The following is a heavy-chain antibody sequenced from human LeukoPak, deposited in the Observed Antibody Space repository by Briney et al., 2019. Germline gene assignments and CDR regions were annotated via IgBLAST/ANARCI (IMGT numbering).Heavy chain of an antibody. Sequence: ASVKVSCKASGYTFTSYYMHWVRQAPGQGLEWMGIINPSGGSTSYAQKFQGRVTMTRDTSTSTVYMELSSLRSEDTAVYYCARARPPSRTMIVPPRWFDPWGQGTLVTVSS. J-gene: IGHJ5*02. CDR1: GYTFTSYY. D-gene: IGHD3-22*01. CDR3: ARARPPSRTMIVPPRWFDP. CDR2: INPSGGST. V-gene: IGHV1-46*01.